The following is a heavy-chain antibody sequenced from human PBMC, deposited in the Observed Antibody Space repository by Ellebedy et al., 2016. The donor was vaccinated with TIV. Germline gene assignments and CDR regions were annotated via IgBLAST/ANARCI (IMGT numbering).Heavy chain of an antibody. CDR3: ATDPATYFYDGSDYSF. D-gene: IGHD3-22*01. CDR2: VYYAGST. J-gene: IGHJ4*02. V-gene: IGHV4-39*07. CDR1: GGSISSGSYY. Sequence: MPSETLSLTCTVSGGSISSGSYYWGWIRQPPGKGLEWIGNVYYAGSTSYTPSLKSRVTISLDTSKNQFSLKLSSVTAADTAVYFCATDPATYFYDGSDYSFWGQGTLVTVSS.